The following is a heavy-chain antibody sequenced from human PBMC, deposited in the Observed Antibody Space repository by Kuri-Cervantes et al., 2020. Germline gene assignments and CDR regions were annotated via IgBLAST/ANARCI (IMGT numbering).Heavy chain of an antibody. V-gene: IGHV1-3*01. CDR2: INAGNGNT. J-gene: IGHJ4*02. Sequence: ASVKVSCKASGYTFTSYAMHWVRQAPGQRLEWMGWINAGNGNTKYSQKFQGRVTITRDTSASTAYMELSSLRSEDTAVYYCAREQWLVQVVDYWGQGTLVTVSS. CDR1: GYTFTSYA. CDR3: AREQWLVQVVDY. D-gene: IGHD6-19*01.